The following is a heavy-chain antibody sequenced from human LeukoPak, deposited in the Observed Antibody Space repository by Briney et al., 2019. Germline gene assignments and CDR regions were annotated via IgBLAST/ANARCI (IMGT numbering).Heavy chain of an antibody. D-gene: IGHD3-22*01. J-gene: IGHJ4*02. Sequence: GESLKISCKGSGYSFTSYWIAWVRQTPGKGLEWMGIIYPGDSDTRYSPSFQGQVTISADKSISTAYLQWSSLKASDTAMYYCARHPHYYDSSGQVVVYYFDYWGQGTPVTVSS. V-gene: IGHV5-51*01. CDR1: GYSFTSYW. CDR3: ARHPHYYDSSGQVVVYYFDY. CDR2: IYPGDSDT.